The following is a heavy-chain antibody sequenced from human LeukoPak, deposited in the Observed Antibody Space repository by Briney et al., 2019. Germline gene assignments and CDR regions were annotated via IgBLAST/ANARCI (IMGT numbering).Heavy chain of an antibody. J-gene: IGHJ5*02. CDR3: ARDRHSSSSTTYPGVFDP. D-gene: IGHD6-13*01. CDR1: GGTFSSYA. CDR2: IIPIFGTA. V-gene: IGHV1-69*13. Sequence: SVKVSCKASGGTFSSYAISWVRQAPGQGLEWMGGIIPIFGTANYAQKFQGRVTITADESTSTAYMELSSLRSEDTAVYYCARDRHSSSSTTYPGVFDPWGQGTLVTVSS.